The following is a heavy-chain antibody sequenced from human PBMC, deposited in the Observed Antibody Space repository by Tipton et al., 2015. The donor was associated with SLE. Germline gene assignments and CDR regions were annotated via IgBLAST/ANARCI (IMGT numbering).Heavy chain of an antibody. Sequence: TLSLTCAVYGGSFSGYYWSWTRQPPGKGLEWIGEINHSGGTKYNPSLKSRVTISVDTSKNQFSLKLSSVTAADTAVYYCARGISGYYYYFYMDVWDKGTTVTVSS. V-gene: IGHV4-34*01. CDR2: INHSGGT. J-gene: IGHJ6*03. CDR3: ARGISGYYYYFYMDV. D-gene: IGHD6-25*01. CDR1: GGSFSGYY.